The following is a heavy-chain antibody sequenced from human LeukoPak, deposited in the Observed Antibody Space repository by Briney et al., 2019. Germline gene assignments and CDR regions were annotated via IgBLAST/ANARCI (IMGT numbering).Heavy chain of an antibody. Sequence: GGSLRLSCAASGFTFSTNSMSWVRQAPGKGLEWVSYITSSGSVIHYSDSVRGRFTISRDNAKSSLYLQMNSLRAEDTAIYYCARDRASPGPTTIWGQGTLVTVSS. D-gene: IGHD1-26*01. J-gene: IGHJ4*02. CDR1: GFTFSTNS. CDR3: ARDRASPGPTTI. CDR2: ITSSGSVI. V-gene: IGHV3-48*01.